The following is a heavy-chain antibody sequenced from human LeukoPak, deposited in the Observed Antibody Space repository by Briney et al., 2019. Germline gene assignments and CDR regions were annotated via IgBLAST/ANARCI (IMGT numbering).Heavy chain of an antibody. D-gene: IGHD3-9*01. CDR1: GYTFTSYG. J-gene: IGHJ6*02. V-gene: IGHV1-18*01. CDR3: ARVSHPDDILTGYPNYGMDV. Sequence: ASVKVSCKASGYTFTSYGISWVRQAPGQGLEWMGWISAYNGNTNYAQKLQGRVTMTTDTSTSTAYMELRSLRSDDTAVYYCARVSHPDDILTGYPNYGMDVWGQGTTVTVSS. CDR2: ISAYNGNT.